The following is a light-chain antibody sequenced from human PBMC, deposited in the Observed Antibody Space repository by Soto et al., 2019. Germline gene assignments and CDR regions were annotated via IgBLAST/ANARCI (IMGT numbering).Light chain of an antibody. CDR2: GAS. Sequence: ETMMTQSPSTLSASPGPRATLSCRASQSLTSNLAWYQQKPGQAPRLLISGASTRAPGIPARFSGSGSGTEFTLTISILQSEDIAVYYCQQYNHWPMTFGQGTRLEI. CDR1: QSLTSN. CDR3: QQYNHWPMT. V-gene: IGKV3-15*01. J-gene: IGKJ5*01.